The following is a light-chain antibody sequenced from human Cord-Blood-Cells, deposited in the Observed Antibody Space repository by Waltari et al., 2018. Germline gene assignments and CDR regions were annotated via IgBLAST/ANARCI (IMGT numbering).Light chain of an antibody. J-gene: IGKJ1*01. V-gene: IGKV3-20*01. CDR3: QQYGSSRWT. CDR1: QRVSSSY. Sequence: EIVLTQSPGPLSLSPGERATLPCRASQRVSSSYLAWYQQKPGQAPRLLIYGASSRATGIPDRFSGSGSGTDFTLTISRLEPEDFAVYYCQQYGSSRWTFGQGTKVEIK. CDR2: GAS.